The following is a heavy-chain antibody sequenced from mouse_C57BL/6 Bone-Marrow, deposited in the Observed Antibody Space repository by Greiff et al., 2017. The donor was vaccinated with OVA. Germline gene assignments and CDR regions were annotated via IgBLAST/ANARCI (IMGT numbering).Heavy chain of an antibody. J-gene: IGHJ3*01. V-gene: IGHV3-6*01. CDR3: ARDPGKGELAY. Sequence: EVKLVESGPGLVKPSQSLSLTCSVTGYSITSGYYWNWIRQFPGNKLEWMGYISYDGSNNYNPSLKNRISITRDTSKNQFFLKLNSVTTEDTATYYCARDPGKGELAYWGQGTLVTVSA. CDR1: GYSITSGYY. CDR2: ISYDGSN.